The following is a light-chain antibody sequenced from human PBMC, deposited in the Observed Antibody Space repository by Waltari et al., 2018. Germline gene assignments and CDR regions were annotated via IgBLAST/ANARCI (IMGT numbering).Light chain of an antibody. V-gene: IGKV1-12*01. Sequence: DIQMTQSPSFVSASVGDRVTITCRASQGVNTWLAWYQQKPGQAPKLLIYGASRLQGGVPSRFSGSGSGTDFLLTISSLQPEDFATYYCQQGNSLPPTFGQGTRLEVK. CDR1: QGVNTW. CDR2: GAS. J-gene: IGKJ5*01. CDR3: QQGNSLPPT.